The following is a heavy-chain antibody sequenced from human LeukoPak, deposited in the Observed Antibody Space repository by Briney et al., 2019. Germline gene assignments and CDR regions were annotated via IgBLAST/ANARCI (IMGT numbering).Heavy chain of an antibody. CDR1: GFTFSSYW. CDR3: TKTRPGD. J-gene: IGHJ4*02. D-gene: IGHD6-6*01. Sequence: GGSLRLSCAASGFTFSSYWIHWVRQVPGKGLVWVARIKDGGTTTDYAHSVKGRFTSSRDDAKNTLYLQMNSLRAEDTAVYYCTKTRPGDWGEGSPVTVSP. V-gene: IGHV3-74*01. CDR2: IKDGGTTT.